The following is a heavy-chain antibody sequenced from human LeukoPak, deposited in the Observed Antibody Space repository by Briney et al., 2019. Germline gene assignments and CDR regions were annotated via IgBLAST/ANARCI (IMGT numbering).Heavy chain of an antibody. CDR2: INSDGSST. V-gene: IGHV3-74*01. CDR3: ARVMGRRNAFDL. J-gene: IGHJ3*01. D-gene: IGHD5-24*01. CDR1: GFTLRSYW. Sequence: GGSLRLSCAASGFTLRSYWMQWVRHARGKGGVGVSRINSDGSSTGYAHSVQGRFTISRDHAKNTLYLQMNSLRAEDTAVYYCARVMGRRNAFDLWGQGTMVTVSS.